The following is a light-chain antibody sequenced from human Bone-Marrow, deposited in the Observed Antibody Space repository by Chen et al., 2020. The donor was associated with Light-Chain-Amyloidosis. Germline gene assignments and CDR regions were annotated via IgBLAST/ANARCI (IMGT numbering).Light chain of an antibody. J-gene: IGLJ3*02. CDR1: SSDVGGYNY. V-gene: IGLV2-14*03. CDR2: DVS. CDR3: SSYTRSSTWL. Sequence: QSALTQPASVSASPGQSITISCTGTSSDVGGYNYVSWYQQHPGTAPKLVIFDVSYRPSGISNRFSGSKSGNTASLTISGLQAEDEADYYCSSYTRSSTWLFGGGTRLTVL.